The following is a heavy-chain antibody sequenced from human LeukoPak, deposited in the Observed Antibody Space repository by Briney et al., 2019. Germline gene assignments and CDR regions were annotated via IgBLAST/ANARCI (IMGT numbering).Heavy chain of an antibody. V-gene: IGHV3-20*04. D-gene: IGHD2-15*01. J-gene: IGHJ4*02. CDR2: INWNGGST. Sequence: GGSLRLSCVASGFTFDDYGMSWVRQAPGKGLEWVSGINWNGGSTGYADSVKGRFTISRDNAKNSLYLQMNSLRAEDTALYYCAKAPVTSCRGAFCYPFDYWGQGTLVTVSS. CDR3: AKAPVTSCRGAFCYPFDY. CDR1: GFTFDDYG.